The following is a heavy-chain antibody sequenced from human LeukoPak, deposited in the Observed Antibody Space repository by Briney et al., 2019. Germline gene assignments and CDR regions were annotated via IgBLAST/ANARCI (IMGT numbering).Heavy chain of an antibody. CDR1: GFTFSSYS. CDR3: ARDKMQQSTEGSNFDH. V-gene: IGHV3-48*01. CDR2: ISSSSSTI. J-gene: IGHJ4*02. Sequence: GGSLRLSCAASGFTFSSYSMNWVRQAPGKGLEWVSYISSSSSTIYYADSVKGRFTISRDNAKNSLYLQMNSLRAEDTAVYYCARDKMQQSTEGSNFDHWGQGTLVTVSS. D-gene: IGHD6-13*01.